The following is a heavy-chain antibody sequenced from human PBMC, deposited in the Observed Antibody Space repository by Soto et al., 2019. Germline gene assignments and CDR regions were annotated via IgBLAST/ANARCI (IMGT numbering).Heavy chain of an antibody. J-gene: IGHJ3*01. D-gene: IGHD4-4*01. CDR2: IIPIFGTS. CDR3: AREGFTFGPGAVRGAFDP. V-gene: IGHV1-69*15. Sequence: QVQLVQSETEVRKPGPSVRVSCRDSGDTFGSNAISWVRQTPGQGLEWMGNIIPIFGTSKKAQNFQGRVTITADESTNTGYMELSSLHLEDTAIYYCAREGFTFGPGAVRGAFDPWGQGTMVTVSS. CDR1: GDTFGSNA.